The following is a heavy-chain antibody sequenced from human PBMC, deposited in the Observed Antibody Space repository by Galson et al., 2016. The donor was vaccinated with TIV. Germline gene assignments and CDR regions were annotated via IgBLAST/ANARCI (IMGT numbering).Heavy chain of an antibody. CDR2: INPANGET. CDR3: GRDRGGTGDFDK. J-gene: IGHJ4*02. Sequence: SVKVSCKASGYTFIGYVIHWVRQAPGQRLEWMGWINPANGETQSSQRFQGKFTLTTDTSASTAYMELSSLGSEDTAVYYCGRDRGGTGDFDKWGQGTLVTVSS. CDR1: GYTFIGYV. V-gene: IGHV1-3*01. D-gene: IGHD7-27*01.